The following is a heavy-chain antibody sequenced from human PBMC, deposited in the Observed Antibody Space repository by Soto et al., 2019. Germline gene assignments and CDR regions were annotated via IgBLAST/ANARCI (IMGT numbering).Heavy chain of an antibody. D-gene: IGHD1-26*01. V-gene: IGHV1-3*01. CDR1: GYTFTSYA. Sequence: ASVKVSCKASGYTFTSYATHWVRQAPGQRLEWMGWINAGNGNTKYSQKFQGRVTITRDTSASTAYMELSSLRSEDTAVYYCARGATHDAFDIWGQGTMVTFSS. CDR2: INAGNGNT. J-gene: IGHJ3*02. CDR3: ARGATHDAFDI.